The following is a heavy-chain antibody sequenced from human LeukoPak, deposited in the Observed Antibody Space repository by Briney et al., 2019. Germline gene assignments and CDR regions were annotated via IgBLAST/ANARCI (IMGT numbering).Heavy chain of an antibody. CDR2: VASGGSPI. D-gene: IGHD1-20*01. V-gene: IGHV3-48*03. CDR3: VREDNFDALDI. J-gene: IGHJ3*02. Sequence: GGSLILSCAASGFTFSTSEMTWVRQAPGKGLEWIAYVASGGSPIYYADSVRGRFIISRDNAKNSLFLQMTSPRAEDTALYYCVREDNFDALDIWGQGTMVTVSS. CDR1: GFTFSTSE.